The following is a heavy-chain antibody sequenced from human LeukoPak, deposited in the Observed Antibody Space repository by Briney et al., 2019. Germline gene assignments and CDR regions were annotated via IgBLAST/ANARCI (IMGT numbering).Heavy chain of an antibody. CDR3: ARSTAAGPTWAYDY. CDR1: GGTFSSYA. Sequence: ASVKVSCKASGGTFSSYAISWVRQAPGQGLEWMGGIIPIFGTANYAQKFQGRVTITADESTSTAYMELSSLRSEDTAVYYCARSTAAGPTWAYDYWGQGTLVTVSS. D-gene: IGHD6-6*01. V-gene: IGHV1-69*01. CDR2: IIPIFGTA. J-gene: IGHJ4*02.